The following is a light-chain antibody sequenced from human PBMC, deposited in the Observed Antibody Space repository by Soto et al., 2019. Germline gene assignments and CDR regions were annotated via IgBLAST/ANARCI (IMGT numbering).Light chain of an antibody. CDR3: QQYNNWPWT. CDR1: QSISNN. CDR2: AAS. J-gene: IGKJ1*01. Sequence: EIVMTQSPATLSVSPGERATLSCRASQSISNNVAWSQHKPGQAPMLLIYAASTRAIAIPARFSGSGSGTEFPLTISSLQSEDIALYYCQQYNNWPWTLGQGTKVEIK. V-gene: IGKV3-15*01.